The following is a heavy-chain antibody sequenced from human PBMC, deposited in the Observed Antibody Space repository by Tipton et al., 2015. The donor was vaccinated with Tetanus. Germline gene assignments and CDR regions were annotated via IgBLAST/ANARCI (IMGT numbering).Heavy chain of an antibody. Sequence: TLSLTCTVSGGSISSYYWSWIRQPPGKGLEWIGYIYYSGSTNYNPSLKSRVTISVGTSKNQFSLKLSSVTAADTAVYYCARETNGFSTWGQGVLVSVSS. CDR2: IYYSGST. D-gene: IGHD5-24*01. CDR3: ARETNGFST. CDR1: GGSISSYY. V-gene: IGHV4-59*01. J-gene: IGHJ5*02.